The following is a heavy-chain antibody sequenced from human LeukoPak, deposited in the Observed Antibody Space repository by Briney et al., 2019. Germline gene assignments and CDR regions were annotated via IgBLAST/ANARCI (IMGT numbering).Heavy chain of an antibody. CDR2: TSHSGST. D-gene: IGHD3-22*01. J-gene: IGHJ3*02. V-gene: IGHV4-59*01. CDR1: GGSISSSH. Sequence: SETLSLTCTVSGGSISSSHWSWIRQPPERGLEWIGYTSHSGSTNYKPSLKSRVSISIDTSKNQFSLKLTSVTAAGTAMYYCARGYYDARGDSNPFDIWGQGTMVTVSS. CDR3: ARGYYDARGDSNPFDI.